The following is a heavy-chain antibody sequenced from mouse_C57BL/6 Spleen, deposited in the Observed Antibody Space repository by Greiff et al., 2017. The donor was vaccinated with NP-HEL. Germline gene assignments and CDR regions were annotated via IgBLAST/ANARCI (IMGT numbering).Heavy chain of an antibody. D-gene: IGHD2-5*01. J-gene: IGHJ3*01. CDR1: GYTFTSYW. V-gene: IGHV1-52*01. CDR2: IDPSDSET. Sequence: QVQLQQPGAELVRPGSSVKLSCKASGYTFTSYWMHWVKQRPIQGLEWIGNIDPSDSETNYNQKFKDKATLTVDKSSSTAYMQLSSLTSEDSAVYYCARGYYSNLFAYWGQGTLVTVSA. CDR3: ARGYYSNLFAY.